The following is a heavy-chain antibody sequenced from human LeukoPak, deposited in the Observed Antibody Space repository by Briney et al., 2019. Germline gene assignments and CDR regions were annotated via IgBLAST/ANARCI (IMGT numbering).Heavy chain of an antibody. CDR2: IWYDGSNK. CDR1: GFIFSSSG. D-gene: IGHD5-24*01. Sequence: PGGSLRLSCAASGFIFSSSGMHWVRQAPGKGLEWVAVIWYDGSNKYYVDSVKGRFTISRDNSKNTLYLQMNSLRAEDTAMYYCARMTATSQNFDYWGQGTLVTVSS. J-gene: IGHJ4*02. V-gene: IGHV3-33*01. CDR3: ARMTATSQNFDY.